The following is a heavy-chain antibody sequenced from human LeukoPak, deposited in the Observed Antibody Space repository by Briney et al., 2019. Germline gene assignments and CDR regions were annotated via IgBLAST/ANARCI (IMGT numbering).Heavy chain of an antibody. J-gene: IGHJ6*03. Sequence: GGSLRLSCAASGFTFSSYAMSWVRQAPGKGLEWVSSISGSGASTYYADSVKGRFTISRDNSKNTLYLQMNSLRAEDTAGYYCARALIAAAPRYYYYMDVWGKGTTVTVSS. V-gene: IGHV3-23*01. D-gene: IGHD6-13*01. CDR1: GFTFSSYA. CDR3: ARALIAAAPRYYYYMDV. CDR2: ISGSGAST.